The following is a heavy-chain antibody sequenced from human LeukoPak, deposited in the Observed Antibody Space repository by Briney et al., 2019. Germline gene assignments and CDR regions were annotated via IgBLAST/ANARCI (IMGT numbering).Heavy chain of an antibody. J-gene: IGHJ3*02. Sequence: GGSLRLSCAAPGFTLSDSYMSWIRKAPGKGLEWVSYISNSGSTKYYADSVKGRFTISRDNAKNSLYLQMNSLRAEDTAVYYCARDWDGLNAFDIWGQGTMVTVSS. V-gene: IGHV3-11*04. CDR3: ARDWDGLNAFDI. CDR1: GFTLSDSY. CDR2: ISNSGSTK. D-gene: IGHD1-26*01.